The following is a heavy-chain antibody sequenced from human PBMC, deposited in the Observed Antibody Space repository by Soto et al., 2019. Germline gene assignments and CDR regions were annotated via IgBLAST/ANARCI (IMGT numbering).Heavy chain of an antibody. Sequence: GASVKVSCKASGGTFSSHAISWVRQAPGQGLEWMGGIIPIFGTANYAQKFQGRVTITADESTSTAYMEVSSLRSEDTAVYYCARVIGNDYDSSGYSQLDYWGQGTLVTVS. V-gene: IGHV1-69*13. CDR2: IIPIFGTA. D-gene: IGHD3-22*01. CDR1: GGTFSSHA. J-gene: IGHJ4*02. CDR3: ARVIGNDYDSSGYSQLDY.